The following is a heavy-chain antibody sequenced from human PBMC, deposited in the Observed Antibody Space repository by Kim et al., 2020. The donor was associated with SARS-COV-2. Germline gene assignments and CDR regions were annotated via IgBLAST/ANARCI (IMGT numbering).Heavy chain of an antibody. Sequence: SETLSLTCTVSGGSISSGGYYWSWIRQHPGKGLEWIGYIYYSGSTYYNPSLKSRVTISVDTSKNQFSLKLSSVTAADTAVYYCARAAGRWATFDYWGQGTLVTVSS. D-gene: IGHD5-12*01. CDR1: GGSISSGGYY. CDR2: IYYSGST. V-gene: IGHV4-31*03. CDR3: ARAAGRWATFDY. J-gene: IGHJ4*02.